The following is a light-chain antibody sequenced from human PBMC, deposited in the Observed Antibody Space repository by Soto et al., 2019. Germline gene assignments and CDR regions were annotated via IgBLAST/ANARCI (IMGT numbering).Light chain of an antibody. CDR2: GAS. CDR3: QQYGSSPIT. Sequence: EIVLTQSPGTLSLSPRERATLSCRASQSVSSSYLAWYQQKPGQAPRLLIYGASSRATGIPDRFSGSGSGTDFTLTISRLEPEDFAVYYCQQYGSSPITFGQGTKVDI. V-gene: IGKV3-20*01. CDR1: QSVSSSY. J-gene: IGKJ1*01.